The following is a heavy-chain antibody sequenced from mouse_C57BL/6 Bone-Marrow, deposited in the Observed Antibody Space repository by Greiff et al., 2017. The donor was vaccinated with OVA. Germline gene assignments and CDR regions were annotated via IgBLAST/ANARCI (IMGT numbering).Heavy chain of an antibody. Sequence: QVQLQQSGAELVRPGTSVKVSCKASGYAFTNYLIEWVKQRPGQGLEWIGVINPGSGGTNYNEKFKGKATLTADKSSSTAYMQLSSLTSEDSAVYVCARGANGGEGYFDVWGTGTTVTVSS. D-gene: IGHD4-1*01. J-gene: IGHJ1*03. CDR1: GYAFTNYL. CDR2: INPGSGGT. CDR3: ARGANGGEGYFDV. V-gene: IGHV1-54*01.